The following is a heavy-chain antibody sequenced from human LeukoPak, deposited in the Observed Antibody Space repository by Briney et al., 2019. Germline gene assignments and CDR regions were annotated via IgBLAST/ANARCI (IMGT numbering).Heavy chain of an antibody. J-gene: IGHJ6*03. CDR2: INPNSGGT. Sequence: ASVKVSCKASGYTFTGYYMHWVRQAPGQGLEWMGWINPNSGGTNYAQKFQGRVTMTRDTSISTAYMELSRLRSEDTAVYYCARAEGITMVRGVIDYYYYYMDVWGKGTTVTISS. D-gene: IGHD3-10*01. CDR1: GYTFTGYY. CDR3: ARAEGITMVRGVIDYYYYYMDV. V-gene: IGHV1-2*02.